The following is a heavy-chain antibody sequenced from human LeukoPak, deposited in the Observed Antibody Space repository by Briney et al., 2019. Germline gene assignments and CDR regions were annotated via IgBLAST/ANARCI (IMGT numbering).Heavy chain of an antibody. CDR1: GGSISSYY. J-gene: IGHJ4*02. CDR3: ARDRLSGYYDY. V-gene: IGHV4-59*01. D-gene: IGHD3-22*01. Sequence: PSETLSLTCTVSGGSISSYYWSWIRQPPGKGLEWIGYIYYSGSTNYNPSLKSRVTISVDTSKNQFSLKLSSVTAADTAVYYCARDRLSGYYDYWGQGTLVTASS. CDR2: IYYSGST.